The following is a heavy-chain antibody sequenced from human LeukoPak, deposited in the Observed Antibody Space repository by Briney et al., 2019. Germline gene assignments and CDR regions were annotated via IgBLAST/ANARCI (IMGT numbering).Heavy chain of an antibody. D-gene: IGHD6-19*01. CDR1: GGTFSSYA. CDR3: AREDSSGWVAEMDAFDI. J-gene: IGHJ3*02. Sequence: ASVKVSCKASGGTFSSYAISWVRQAPGQGLEWMGRIIPILGIANYAQKFQGRVTITADKSTSTAYMELSSLRSEDTAVNYCAREDSSGWVAEMDAFDIWGQGTMVTVSS. CDR2: IIPILGIA. V-gene: IGHV1-69*04.